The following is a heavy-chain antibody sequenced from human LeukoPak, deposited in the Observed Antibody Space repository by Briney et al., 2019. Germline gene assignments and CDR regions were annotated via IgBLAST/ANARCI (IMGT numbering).Heavy chain of an antibody. Sequence: GGSLRLSCAASGFTFSSYAMSWVRQAPGKGLEWVSAISGSGGSTYYADSVKGRFAISRDNSKNTLYLQMDSLRAEDTAVYYCAKGIIGSYSSGSLVFDYWGQGTLVTVSS. CDR1: GFTFSSYA. CDR3: AKGIIGSYSSGSLVFDY. J-gene: IGHJ4*02. V-gene: IGHV3-23*01. D-gene: IGHD6-19*01. CDR2: ISGSGGST.